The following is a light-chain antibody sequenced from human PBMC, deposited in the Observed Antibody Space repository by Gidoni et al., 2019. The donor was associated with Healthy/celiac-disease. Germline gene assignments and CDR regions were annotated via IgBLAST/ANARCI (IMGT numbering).Light chain of an antibody. Sequence: DIQLTQSPSSLSASVGNRVTITCRASQSISSYLNWYHQKPVKAPKLLIYAASSLQSGVPSRFSGSGSGTDFTLTISSLQPEYFATYYCQQSYSTPITFGQGTKVEIK. J-gene: IGKJ1*01. CDR3: QQSYSTPIT. CDR1: QSISSY. CDR2: AAS. V-gene: IGKV1-39*01.